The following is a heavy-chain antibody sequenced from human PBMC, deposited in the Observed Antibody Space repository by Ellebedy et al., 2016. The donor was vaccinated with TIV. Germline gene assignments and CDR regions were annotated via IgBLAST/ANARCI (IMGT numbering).Heavy chain of an antibody. J-gene: IGHJ5*02. CDR3: ARGGYCSSTSCPGLNWFDP. V-gene: IGHV4-31*03. CDR2: IYYSGST. Sequence: SETLSLXCTVSGGSISSGGSYWSWIRQHPGKGLEWIGYIYYSGSTYYNPSLKSRVTISVDTSKNQFSLKLSSVTAADTAVYYCARGGYCSSTSCPGLNWFDPWGQGTLVTVSS. D-gene: IGHD2-2*01. CDR1: GGSISSGGSY.